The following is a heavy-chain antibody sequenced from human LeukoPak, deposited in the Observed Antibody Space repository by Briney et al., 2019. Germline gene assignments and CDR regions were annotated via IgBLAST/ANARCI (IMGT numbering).Heavy chain of an antibody. D-gene: IGHD3-10*01. CDR1: GGSISSYY. CDR2: IYYSGST. J-gene: IGHJ6*02. V-gene: IGHV4-59*01. CDR3: AREYMVRGVNGYYYYGMYV. Sequence: SETLSLTCTVSGGSISSYYWSWIRQPPGKGLGWVGFIYYSGSTNYNPSLKSRVTISVDTSKNQFPLKLSSVTAADTDVYYCAREYMVRGVNGYYYYGMYVWGQGTTVTVSS.